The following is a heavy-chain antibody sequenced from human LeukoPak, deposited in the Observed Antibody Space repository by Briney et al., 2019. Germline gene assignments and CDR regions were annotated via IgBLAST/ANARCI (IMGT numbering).Heavy chain of an antibody. CDR1: GYPFTNFY. Sequence: ASVKVSCKPSGYPFTNFYIHWVRQAPGQGLEWMGWVNPKSGDTKYAQKFQDRISMTRDTSISTAYMEVNRLTSDDSAVYYCARDGVLVGSTVLNYWGQGTLVTVAT. J-gene: IGHJ4*01. CDR3: ARDGVLVGSTVLNY. CDR2: VNPKSGDT. V-gene: IGHV1-2*02. D-gene: IGHD1-26*01.